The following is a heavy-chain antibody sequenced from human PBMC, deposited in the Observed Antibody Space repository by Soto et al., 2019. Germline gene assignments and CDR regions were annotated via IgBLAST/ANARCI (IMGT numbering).Heavy chain of an antibody. CDR1: GFTFGDYY. CDR2: ISNSGSTI. CDR3: ASDYDFWSGYYTGIFDY. Sequence: GGSLRLSCAASGFTFGDYYMSWIRQAPGKGLEWVSYISNSGSTIYYADSVKGRFTISRDNAKNSLYLQMNSLRAEDTAVYYCASDYDFWSGYYTGIFDYWGQGTLVTVSS. J-gene: IGHJ4*02. V-gene: IGHV3-11*04. D-gene: IGHD3-3*01.